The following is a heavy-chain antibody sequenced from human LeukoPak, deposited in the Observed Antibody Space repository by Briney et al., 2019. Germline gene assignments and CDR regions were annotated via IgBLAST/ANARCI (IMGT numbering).Heavy chain of an antibody. CDR3: ARHKSWYYGSGRNNWFDP. Sequence: SETLSLTCTVSGGSISSSSYYWGWIRQPPGKGLEWIGSIYYSGSTYYNPSLKSRVTISVDTSKNQFSLKLSSVTAADTAVYYCARHKSWYYGSGRNNWFDPWGQGTLVTVSS. CDR1: GGSISSSSYY. V-gene: IGHV4-39*01. D-gene: IGHD3-10*01. J-gene: IGHJ5*02. CDR2: IYYSGST.